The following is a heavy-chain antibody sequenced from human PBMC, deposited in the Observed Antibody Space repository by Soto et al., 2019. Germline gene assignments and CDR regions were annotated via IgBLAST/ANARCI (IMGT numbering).Heavy chain of an antibody. J-gene: IGHJ4*02. D-gene: IGHD3-22*01. CDR3: ARTYYYDYTGYPY. V-gene: IGHV1-69*13. Sequence: SVKVSWKASGGGFSTSAISWRRQAPGQGLEWMGGIIPIFGTASYAQKFQDRVTITADESTSTAYMDLSSLRSEDTAVYFCARTYYYDYTGYPYWGQGTLVTVSS. CDR2: IIPIFGTA. CDR1: GGGFSTSA.